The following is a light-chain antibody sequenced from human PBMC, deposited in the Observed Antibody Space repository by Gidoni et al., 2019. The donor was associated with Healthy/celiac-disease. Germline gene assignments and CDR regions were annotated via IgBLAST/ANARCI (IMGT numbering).Light chain of an antibody. V-gene: IGKV1-33*01. CDR2: DAS. Sequence: IQMNQSPSSLSASVGDRVTITCPASQAISNYLTWYQQKPGKAPKLLIYDASNLETGVPSRFSGSGSGTDFTFTISSLQPEDIATYYCQQYDNLPLTFGGGTKVEIK. CDR1: QAISNY. CDR3: QQYDNLPLT. J-gene: IGKJ4*01.